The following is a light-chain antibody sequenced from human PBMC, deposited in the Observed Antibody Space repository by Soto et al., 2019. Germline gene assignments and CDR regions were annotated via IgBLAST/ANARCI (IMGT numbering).Light chain of an antibody. CDR3: QQYDNLPLT. CDR1: QSISTS. Sequence: DIQMTQSPSSLSASVGDRVTITCRTSQSISTSLNWYQQKAGKAPKRLIYDASNLETGVPSRFSGSGSGTDFTFTISSLQPEDIATYYCQQYDNLPLTFGQGTRLEIK. J-gene: IGKJ5*01. CDR2: DAS. V-gene: IGKV1-33*01.